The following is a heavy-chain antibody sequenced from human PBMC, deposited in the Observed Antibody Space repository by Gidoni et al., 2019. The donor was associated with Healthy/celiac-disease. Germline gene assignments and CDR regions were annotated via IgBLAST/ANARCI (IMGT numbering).Heavy chain of an antibody. D-gene: IGHD2-8*01. CDR3: AKDRGCTNGVCFGYFDY. CDR1: GFTFSSYG. J-gene: IGHJ4*02. Sequence: QVQLVESGVGVVQPGRSLRLSCAASGFTFSSYGMHGVRQAPGKGLECVAVISYDGSNKYYADSVKGRFTISRDNSKNTLYLQMNSLRAEDTAVYYCAKDRGCTNGVCFGYFDYWGQGTLVTVSS. CDR2: ISYDGSNK. V-gene: IGHV3-30*18.